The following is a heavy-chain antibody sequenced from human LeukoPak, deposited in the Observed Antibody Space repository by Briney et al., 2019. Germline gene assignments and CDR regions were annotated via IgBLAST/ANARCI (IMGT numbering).Heavy chain of an antibody. Sequence: GGSLRLSCAASGFTFSSYGMHWVRQAPGKGLEWVAVISYDGSNKYYADSVKGRFTISRDNSKNTLYLQMNSLRAEDTAVYYCAKESYYYGSGTNFDYWGQGTLVTVSS. J-gene: IGHJ4*02. V-gene: IGHV3-30*18. CDR1: GFTFSSYG. CDR2: ISYDGSNK. CDR3: AKESYYYGSGTNFDY. D-gene: IGHD3-10*01.